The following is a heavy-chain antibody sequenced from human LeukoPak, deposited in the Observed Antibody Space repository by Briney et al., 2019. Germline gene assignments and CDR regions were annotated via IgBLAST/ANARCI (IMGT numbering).Heavy chain of an antibody. Sequence: PSETLSLTCTVSGGSISSYYWSWIRQPPGKGLEWIGEINHSGSTKYNPSLKSRVTISVDTSKNQFSLKLSSVTAADTAVYYCARGSEEMTTVTEHPKSCYFDYWGQGILVIVSS. CDR3: ARGSEEMTTVTEHPKSCYFDY. CDR1: GGSISSYY. V-gene: IGHV4-34*01. J-gene: IGHJ4*02. CDR2: INHSGST. D-gene: IGHD4-17*01.